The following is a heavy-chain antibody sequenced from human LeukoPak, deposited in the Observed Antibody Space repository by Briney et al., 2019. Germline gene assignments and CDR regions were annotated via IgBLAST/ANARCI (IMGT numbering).Heavy chain of an antibody. V-gene: IGHV1-18*01. CDR3: ARDRGIVGVKPIFDN. Sequence: ASVKVSCKTSGYTFTSYNINWVRQAPGQGLEWMGWISAYSGNTNYAQKLQGRVTMTTDTSTNTAYMNLRGLISDDTAVYYCARDRGIVGVKPIFDNWGQGTLVTVSS. CDR2: ISAYSGNT. J-gene: IGHJ4*02. D-gene: IGHD3-22*01. CDR1: GYTFTSYN.